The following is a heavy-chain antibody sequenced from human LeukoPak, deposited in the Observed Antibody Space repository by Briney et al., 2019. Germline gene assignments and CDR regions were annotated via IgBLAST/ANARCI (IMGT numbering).Heavy chain of an antibody. D-gene: IGHD1-26*01. V-gene: IGHV3-21*01. Sequence: GGSLRLSRAASGFTFSSYSMNWVRQAPGKGLEWVSSISSSSSYIYYADSVKGRFTISRDNAKNSLYLQMNSLRAEDTAVYYCARVMWELRYYFDYWGQGTLVTVSS. CDR2: ISSSSSYI. CDR3: ARVMWELRYYFDY. J-gene: IGHJ4*02. CDR1: GFTFSSYS.